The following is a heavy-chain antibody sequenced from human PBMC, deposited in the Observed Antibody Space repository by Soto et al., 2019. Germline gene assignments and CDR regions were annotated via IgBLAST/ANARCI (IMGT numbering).Heavy chain of an antibody. Sequence: GESLKISCKGSGYSFTSYWIGWVRQIPGKGLEWMGIIYPGDSDTRYSPSFQGQVTISADESISTAYLQWSSLKASDTAMYYCARRKGRGYSGYDNYYFDYWGQGTLVTVSS. J-gene: IGHJ4*02. CDR1: GYSFTSYW. D-gene: IGHD5-12*01. V-gene: IGHV5-51*01. CDR2: IYPGDSDT. CDR3: ARRKGRGYSGYDNYYFDY.